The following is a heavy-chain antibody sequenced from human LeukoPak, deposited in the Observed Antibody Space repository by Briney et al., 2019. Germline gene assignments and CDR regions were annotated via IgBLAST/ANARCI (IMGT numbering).Heavy chain of an antibody. V-gene: IGHV1-2*02. Sequence: GASVKVSCKASGYTFTGYYMHWVRQAPGQGLEWMGWINPNSDFTNFAQNFQGRVTMTRDTSIGTAYLEMSRLRSDDTAVYYCVRDHCTSNDCYEEQYYGLGVWGQGTTVTVSS. CDR1: GYTFTGYY. D-gene: IGHD2-2*01. CDR2: INPNSDFT. J-gene: IGHJ6*02. CDR3: VRDHCTSNDCYEEQYYGLGV.